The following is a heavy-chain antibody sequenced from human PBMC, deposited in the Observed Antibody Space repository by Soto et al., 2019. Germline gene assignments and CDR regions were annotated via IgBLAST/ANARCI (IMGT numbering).Heavy chain of an antibody. D-gene: IGHD1-26*01. Sequence: GVSLRLSCAASGFTFSIYIMNWVRQAPGKGLEWVSYISSGSSIIYYADSVKGRFTVSRDNSKNTLYLQMDSLRAEDTALYYCAKTKYSGSSKYIDCWGQGTPVTVSS. CDR3: AKTKYSGSSKYIDC. V-gene: IGHV3-48*04. CDR1: GFTFSIYI. CDR2: ISSGSSII. J-gene: IGHJ4*02.